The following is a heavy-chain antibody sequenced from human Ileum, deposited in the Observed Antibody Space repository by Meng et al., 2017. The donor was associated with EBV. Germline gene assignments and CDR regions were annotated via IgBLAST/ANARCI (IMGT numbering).Heavy chain of an antibody. V-gene: IGHV3-74*01. CDR3: SRDLAGPFDD. CDR1: GFSFSRLW. J-gene: IGHJ4*02. Sequence: EGQLVASGGGLGQHGGSLRLPCAVSGFSFSRLWMHWVRQVPGKGLVWVARTNEDGGITNYADSVKGRFTITRDNTRNTLYLQMNSLRDEDTAAYFCSRDLAGPFDDWGQGTLVTVSS. CDR2: TNEDGGIT.